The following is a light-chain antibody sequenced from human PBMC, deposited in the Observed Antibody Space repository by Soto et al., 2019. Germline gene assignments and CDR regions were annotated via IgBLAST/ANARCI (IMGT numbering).Light chain of an antibody. CDR1: QSITSY. CDR3: QQSYTSPWT. J-gene: IGKJ1*01. V-gene: IGKV1-39*01. CDR2: AAS. Sequence: HFPSSPSASVGDRVTITCRASQSITSYLNWYQQKPGKAPQLLIYAASSLQSGVPSRFSGSGSGTDFTLTISSLQPEDVATYYWQQSYTSPWTFGPGTKVDIK.